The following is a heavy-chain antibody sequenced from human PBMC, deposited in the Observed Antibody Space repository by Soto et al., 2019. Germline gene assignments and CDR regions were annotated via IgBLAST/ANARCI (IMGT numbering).Heavy chain of an antibody. CDR3: ARDRRRDAFDI. Sequence: QVQLVESGGGVVQPGRSLRLSCAASGFTFSSYAMHWVRQAPGKGLEWVAVISYDGSNKYYADSVKGRFTISRDNSKNTLYLQMNSRRAEDKAVYYCARDRRRDAFDIWGQGTMVTVSS. CDR2: ISYDGSNK. CDR1: GFTFSSYA. D-gene: IGHD6-25*01. V-gene: IGHV3-30-3*01. J-gene: IGHJ3*02.